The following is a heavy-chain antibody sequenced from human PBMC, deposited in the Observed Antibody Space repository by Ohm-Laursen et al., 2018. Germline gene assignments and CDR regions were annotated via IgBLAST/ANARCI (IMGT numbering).Heavy chain of an antibody. CDR2: VDPEDGET. V-gene: IGHV1-69-2*01. D-gene: IGHD5-12*01. CDR1: GYTFTDYY. J-gene: IGHJ5*02. CDR3: ARTWLDWFDP. Sequence: ASVKVSCKVSGYTFTDYYMHWVQQAPGKGLEWMGLVDPEDGETIYAEKFQGRVTITADTSTDTAYMELSSLKASDTAMYYCARTWLDWFDPWGQGTLVTVSS.